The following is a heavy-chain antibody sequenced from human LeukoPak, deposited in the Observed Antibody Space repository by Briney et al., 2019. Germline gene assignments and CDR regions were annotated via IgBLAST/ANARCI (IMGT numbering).Heavy chain of an antibody. CDR1: GFTFSSYA. D-gene: IGHD3/OR15-3a*01. Sequence: GGSLRLSCAASGFTFSSYAMSWVRQAPGKGLEWVSAISGSGGSTYYADSVKGRFTISRDNAKNSLYLQMNSLRAEDTAVYYCARSDSYFDYWGQGTLVTVSS. CDR3: ARSDSYFDY. V-gene: IGHV3-23*01. J-gene: IGHJ4*02. CDR2: ISGSGGST.